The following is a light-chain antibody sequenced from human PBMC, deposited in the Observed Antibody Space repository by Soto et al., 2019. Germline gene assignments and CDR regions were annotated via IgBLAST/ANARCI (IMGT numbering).Light chain of an antibody. V-gene: IGKV1-39*01. CDR2: AAS. CDR1: QSISSY. J-gene: IGKJ2*01. CDR3: PQSYRTPYP. Sequence: DIQMTQSPSSLSASVGDRVTITCRANQSISSYLNWYQQKPGKAPKLLIYAASTLQRGVSSKFSGSGSWTDFTLTIRSLQLDDFATYYCPQSYRTPYPFGQGTKVDIK.